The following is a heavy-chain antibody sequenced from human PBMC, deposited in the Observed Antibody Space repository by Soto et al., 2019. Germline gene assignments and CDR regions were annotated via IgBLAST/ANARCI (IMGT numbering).Heavy chain of an antibody. Sequence: SETLSLTCTVSGGSISSGGYYWSWIRQHPGKGLEWIGYIYYSGSTYYNPSLKSRVTISVDTSKNQFSLKLSSVTAADTAVYYCAREKDKYYFDYWGQGTLVTVS. J-gene: IGHJ4*02. CDR3: AREKDKYYFDY. CDR2: IYYSGST. CDR1: GGSISSGGYY. V-gene: IGHV4-31*03.